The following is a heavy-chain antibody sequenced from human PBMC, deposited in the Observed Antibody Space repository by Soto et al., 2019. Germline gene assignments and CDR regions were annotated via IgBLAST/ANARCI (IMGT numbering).Heavy chain of an antibody. V-gene: IGHV1-24*01. CDR3: ATKDVYYYDSSGFKTGFDY. D-gene: IGHD3-22*01. CDR2: FDPEDGET. CDR1: GYTLTELS. Sequence: QVQLVQSGAEVKKPGASVKVSCKVSGYTLTELSMHWVRQAPGKGLEWMGGFDPEDGETIYAQKFQGRVTMTEDTSTDTAYMELSSLRSEDTAVYYCATKDVYYYDSSGFKTGFDYWGQGTLVTVSS. J-gene: IGHJ4*02.